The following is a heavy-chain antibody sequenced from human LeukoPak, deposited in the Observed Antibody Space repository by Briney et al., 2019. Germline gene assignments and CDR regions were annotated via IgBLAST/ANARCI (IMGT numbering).Heavy chain of an antibody. D-gene: IGHD4-17*01. CDR3: ARGGGVTTFWSEYNWFDP. J-gene: IGHJ5*02. Sequence: ASVKVSCKASGYTFTSYDINWVRQATGQGLEWMGWMNPNSGNTGYAQKFQGRVTMTRNTSISTAYMELSSLRSEDTAVYYCARGGGVTTFWSEYNWFDPWGQGTLVTVSS. V-gene: IGHV1-8*01. CDR1: GYTFTSYD. CDR2: MNPNSGNT.